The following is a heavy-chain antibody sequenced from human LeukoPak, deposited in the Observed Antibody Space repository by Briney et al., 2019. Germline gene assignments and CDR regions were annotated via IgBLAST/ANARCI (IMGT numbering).Heavy chain of an antibody. CDR1: GGSLSSYY. CDR3: AREAVHDNWFDP. V-gene: IGHV4-59*12. J-gene: IGHJ5*02. CDR2: IYYSGST. Sequence: SETLSLTCTVSGGSLSSYYWSWIRQPPGKGLEWIGYIYYSGSTNYNPSLKSRVTISVDTSKNQFSLKLSSVTAADTAVYYCAREAVHDNWFDPWGQGTMVTVSS.